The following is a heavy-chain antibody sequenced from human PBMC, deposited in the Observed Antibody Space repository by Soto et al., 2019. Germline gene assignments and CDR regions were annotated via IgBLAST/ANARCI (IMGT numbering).Heavy chain of an antibody. D-gene: IGHD6-19*01. CDR1: GYTFTSYG. Sequence: ASVKVSCKASGYTFTSYGISWVRQAPGQGLEWMGWISAYNGNTNYAQKLQGRVTMTTDTSTSTAYMELRSLRSDDTAVYYCARPHRGYSSGWYYDYWGQGTLVTVSS. CDR2: ISAYNGNT. V-gene: IGHV1-18*04. CDR3: ARPHRGYSSGWYYDY. J-gene: IGHJ4*02.